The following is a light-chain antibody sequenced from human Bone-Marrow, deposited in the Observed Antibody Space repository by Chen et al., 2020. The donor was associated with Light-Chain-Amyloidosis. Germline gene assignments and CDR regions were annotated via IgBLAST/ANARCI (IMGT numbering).Light chain of an antibody. CDR1: RGSIAGNY. Sequence: FMLTQSRAVSESPGKTVTISCTRSRGSIAGNYVQWFQQRPGRSPTTVIFEDNLRPPGVPDRFAGSIDTSSNSASLSISGLKPEDEADYYCQSYDTSVRVFGGGTRLTVL. J-gene: IGLJ3*02. CDR2: EDN. CDR3: QSYDTSVRV. V-gene: IGLV6-57*01.